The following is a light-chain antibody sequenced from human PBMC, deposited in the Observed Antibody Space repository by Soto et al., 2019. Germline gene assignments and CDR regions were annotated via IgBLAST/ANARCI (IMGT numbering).Light chain of an antibody. J-gene: IGLJ1*01. V-gene: IGLV2-14*01. CDR3: SSYTTSTTLIV. CDR2: EVS. Sequence: QSALTQPASVSGSPGQSITISCSGTSSDVGGYNYVSWYQHHPGQAPKLMIYEVSNRPSGVSNRFSGSKSGNTASLTISGLQAEDEADYYCSSYTTSTTLIVFGTGTKLTVL. CDR1: SSDVGGYNY.